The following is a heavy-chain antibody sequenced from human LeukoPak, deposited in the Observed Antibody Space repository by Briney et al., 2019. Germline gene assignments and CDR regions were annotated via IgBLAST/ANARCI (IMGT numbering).Heavy chain of an antibody. Sequence: GGSLRLSCAAPGFTFSTYWMHWVRQAPGKGLVWVSRINNDGSSTSYADSVKGRFTISRDNAKNTLYLQMNSLRAEDTAVYYCASGDYGDYVPFDYWGQGTLVTVSS. D-gene: IGHD4-17*01. J-gene: IGHJ4*02. CDR1: GFTFSTYW. V-gene: IGHV3-74*01. CDR3: ASGDYGDYVPFDY. CDR2: INNDGSST.